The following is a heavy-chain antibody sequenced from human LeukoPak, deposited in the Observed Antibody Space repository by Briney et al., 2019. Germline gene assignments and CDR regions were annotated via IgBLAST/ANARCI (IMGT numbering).Heavy chain of an antibody. CDR2: ISGSGGST. Sequence: GGSLRLSCAASGFTFSSYAMSWVRQAPRKGLEWVSAISGSGGSTYYADSVKGRFTISRDNSKNTLYLQMNSLRAEDTAVYYCAKAYYDILTGYFPPGYWGQGTLVTVSS. J-gene: IGHJ4*02. V-gene: IGHV3-23*01. D-gene: IGHD3-9*01. CDR1: GFTFSSYA. CDR3: AKAYYDILTGYFPPGY.